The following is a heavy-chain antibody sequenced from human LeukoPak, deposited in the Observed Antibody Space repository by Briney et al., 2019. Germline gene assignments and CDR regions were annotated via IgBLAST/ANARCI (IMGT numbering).Heavy chain of an antibody. V-gene: IGHV1-2*02. J-gene: IGHJ5*02. D-gene: IGHD2-2*01. CDR3: ARAKVCSSTSCYSFWFDP. CDR2: INPNSGGT. Sequence: ASVKVSCKASGYTFTGYYMRWVRQAPGQGLEWMGWINPNSGGTNYAQKFQGRVTMTRDTSISTAYMELSRLRSDDTAVYYCARAKVCSSTSCYSFWFDPWGQGTLVTVSS. CDR1: GYTFTGYY.